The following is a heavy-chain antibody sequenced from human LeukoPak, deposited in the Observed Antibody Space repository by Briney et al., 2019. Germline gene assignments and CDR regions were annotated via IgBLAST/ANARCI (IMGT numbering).Heavy chain of an antibody. CDR1: GFTFSSYW. CDR3: ARGGDQYYYDSSGYDY. Sequence: GGSLRLSCAASGFTFSSYWMHWVRQAPGKGLVWVSRINTAGSSPSYADSVKGRFTISRDNAKNTLYLQMNSLRVEDTAVYYCARGGDQYYYDSSGYDYWGQRTLVTVSS. D-gene: IGHD3-22*01. V-gene: IGHV3-74*01. CDR2: INTAGSSP. J-gene: IGHJ4*02.